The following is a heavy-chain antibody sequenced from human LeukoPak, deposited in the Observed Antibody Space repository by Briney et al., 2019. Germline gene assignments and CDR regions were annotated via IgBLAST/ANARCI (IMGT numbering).Heavy chain of an antibody. D-gene: IGHD3-9*01. CDR1: GFTFSSYS. CDR3: ARELLPNYDILTGYYRPYYYYGMDV. CDR2: ISSSSSYI. V-gene: IGHV3-21*01. J-gene: IGHJ6*02. Sequence: GGSLRLSCAASGFTFSSYSMNWVRQAPGKGLEWVSSISSSSSYIYYADSVKGRFTISRDNAKNPLYLQMNSLRAEDTAVYYCARELLPNYDILTGYYRPYYYYGMDVWGQGTTVTVS.